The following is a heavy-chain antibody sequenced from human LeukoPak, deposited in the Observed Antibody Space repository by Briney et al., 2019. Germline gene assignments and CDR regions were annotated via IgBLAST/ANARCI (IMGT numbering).Heavy chain of an antibody. CDR1: GFTFSSYW. J-gene: IGHJ4*02. Sequence: PGGSLRLSCAASGFTFSSYWMHWVRQPPGKGLVWVSRINGDGSRTTSADSVKGRFTISRDNAKNTLYLQMNSLRAEDTAVYYCARSPYSGYEDNWGQGTLVTVSS. CDR3: ARSPYSGYEDN. V-gene: IGHV3-74*01. CDR2: INGDGSRT. D-gene: IGHD5-12*01.